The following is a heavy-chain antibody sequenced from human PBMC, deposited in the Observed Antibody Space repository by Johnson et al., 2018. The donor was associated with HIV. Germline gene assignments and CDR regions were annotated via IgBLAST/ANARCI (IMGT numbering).Heavy chain of an antibody. J-gene: IGHJ3*02. V-gene: IGHV3-30*04. Sequence: QVQLVESVGGVVQPGRPLRLSCAASGFTFISYAMHWVRQAPGKGLEWVAVISYDGSNKYYADSVKGRFTISRVISRNTLYLQMNSLRAEDTAVYYCARVRGVVGATHAFDIWGQGTMVTVSS. D-gene: IGHD1-26*01. CDR2: ISYDGSNK. CDR1: GFTFISYA. CDR3: ARVRGVVGATHAFDI.